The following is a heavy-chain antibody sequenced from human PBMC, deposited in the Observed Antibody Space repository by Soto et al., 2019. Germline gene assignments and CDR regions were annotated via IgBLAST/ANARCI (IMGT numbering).Heavy chain of an antibody. V-gene: IGHV1-69*13. CDR2: IIPMFGTA. J-gene: IGHJ5*02. CDR1: GGTFSRDA. D-gene: IGHD2-15*01. CDR3: ASGVVAVAASQLSWFDP. Sequence: ASVKVSCKASGGTFSRDAISWVRQAPGQGLEWMGGIIPMFGTAKYIQKFQGRLTITADESTTTAYMELRSLRSDDTAVYYCASGVVAVAASQLSWFDPWGQGTLVSVSS.